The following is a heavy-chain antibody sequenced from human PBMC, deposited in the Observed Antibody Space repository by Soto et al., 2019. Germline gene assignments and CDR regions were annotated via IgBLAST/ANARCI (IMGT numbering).Heavy chain of an antibody. D-gene: IGHD3-3*01. CDR2: ISGSGGST. J-gene: IGHJ4*02. CDR1: GFTFSSYA. Sequence: GSLRLSCAASGFTFSSYAMSWVRQAPGKGLEWVSAISGSGGSTYYADSVKGRFTISRDNSKNTLYLQMNSLRAEDTAVYYCAKGDTIFGVVISGLDYWGQGTLVTV. CDR3: AKGDTIFGVVISGLDY. V-gene: IGHV3-23*01.